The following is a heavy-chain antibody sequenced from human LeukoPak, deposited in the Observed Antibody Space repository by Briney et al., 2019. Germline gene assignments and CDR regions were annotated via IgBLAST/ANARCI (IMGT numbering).Heavy chain of an antibody. Sequence: TSETLSLTCTVSGGSISSYYWSWIRQPPGKGLEWIGYIYTSGSTNYNPSLKSRVTISVDTSKNQFSLKLSSVTAADTAVYYCARARAAAGLTNYFDYWGQGTLVTVSS. D-gene: IGHD6-13*01. CDR2: IYTSGST. CDR1: GGSISSYY. CDR3: ARARAAAGLTNYFDY. J-gene: IGHJ4*02. V-gene: IGHV4-4*09.